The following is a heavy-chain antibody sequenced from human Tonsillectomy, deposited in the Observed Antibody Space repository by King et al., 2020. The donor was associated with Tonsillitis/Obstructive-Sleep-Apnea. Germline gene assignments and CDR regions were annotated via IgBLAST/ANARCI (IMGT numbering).Heavy chain of an antibody. CDR3: AXXQLXXLXXYYYYMXX. V-gene: IGHV3-49*04. J-gene: IGHJ6*03. CDR2: IRSKAYGGTT. D-gene: IGHD1-1*01. Sequence: QLVQSGGGLVQPGRSLRLPCTASGFTFGDYGMSWVRQAPGKGXEWVGFIRSKAYGGTTEXAASVKGXFTXXRDDSKXXAXXHMNXLKNEDTAVYYCAXXQLXXLXXYYYYMXXWG. CDR1: GFTFGDYG.